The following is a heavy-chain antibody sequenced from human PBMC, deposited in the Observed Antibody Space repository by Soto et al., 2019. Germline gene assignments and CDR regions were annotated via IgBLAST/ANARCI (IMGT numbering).Heavy chain of an antibody. V-gene: IGHV4-4*02. J-gene: IGHJ4*02. Sequence: QVQLQESGPGLVEPSGTLSLTCAFSGGSVSSTNWWRWVRLPPGKGLEWIGEIYHSGSTYYNPSLKNRVTISVDKSKNQFSLRLSSVTAADTAFYFCARDRAVSARGSFDYWGQGTLVTVSS. CDR2: IYHSGST. CDR3: ARDRAVSARGSFDY. CDR1: GGSVSSTNW. D-gene: IGHD3-16*01.